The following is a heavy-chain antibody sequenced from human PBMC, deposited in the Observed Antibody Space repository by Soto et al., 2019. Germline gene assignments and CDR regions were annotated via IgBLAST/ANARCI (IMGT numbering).Heavy chain of an antibody. D-gene: IGHD2-2*01. J-gene: IGHJ4*02. CDR2: ISGYNGNT. CDR3: ARDLVVSGPFDY. CDR1: GYTFTSYG. V-gene: IGHV1-18*01. Sequence: QVQLVQSGAEVKKPGASVKVSCKASGYTFTSYGISWVRQAPGQGLEWMGWISGYNGNTHDAQKLQGRITMTTDSSTSTAYMELRSLRSDDTAVYYCARDLVVSGPFDYWGQGTLVTVSS.